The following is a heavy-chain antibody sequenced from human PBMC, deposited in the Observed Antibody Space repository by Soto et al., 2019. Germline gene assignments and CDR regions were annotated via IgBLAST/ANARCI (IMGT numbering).Heavy chain of an antibody. J-gene: IGHJ6*02. Sequence: QLQLQESGPGLVKPSQTLSLTCAVSGGSMNSGSYSWSWIRQPPGKGMEWIGYMYHSGNTYYSPSLDSLATISVDRSKNQFSRNLTSVTAADTAVYYCARVTPATPYYAMDVWGRGTTVTVSS. CDR2: MYHSGNT. CDR3: ARVTPATPYYAMDV. V-gene: IGHV4-30-2*01. D-gene: IGHD2-15*01. CDR1: GGSMNSGSYS.